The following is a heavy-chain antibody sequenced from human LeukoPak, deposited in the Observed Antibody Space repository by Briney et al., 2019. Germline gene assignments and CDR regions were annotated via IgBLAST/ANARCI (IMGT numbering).Heavy chain of an antibody. CDR3: ARGRGSYYAPNYYYMDV. D-gene: IGHD1-26*01. Sequence: SETLSLTCAVYGGSFSGYYWSWIRQPPGKGLEWIGEINHSGSTNYNPSLKSRVTISVDTSKNQLSLKLSSVTAADTAVYYCARGRGSYYAPNYYYMDVWGKGTTVTVSS. V-gene: IGHV4-34*01. CDR1: GGSFSGYY. J-gene: IGHJ6*03. CDR2: INHSGST.